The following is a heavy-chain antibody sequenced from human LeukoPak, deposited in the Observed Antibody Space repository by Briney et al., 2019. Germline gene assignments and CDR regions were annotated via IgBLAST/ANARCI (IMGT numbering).Heavy chain of an antibody. CDR3: ASLYDILTGYYNLFDY. Sequence: GGSLRLSCAASGFTFSSYSMNWVRQAPGKGLEWVSSISSSGYIYYADSVKGRFTISRDNSKNTLYLQMNSLRAEDTAVYYCASLYDILTGYYNLFDYWGQGTLVTVSS. V-gene: IGHV3-21*04. D-gene: IGHD3-9*01. J-gene: IGHJ4*02. CDR1: GFTFSSYS. CDR2: ISSSGYI.